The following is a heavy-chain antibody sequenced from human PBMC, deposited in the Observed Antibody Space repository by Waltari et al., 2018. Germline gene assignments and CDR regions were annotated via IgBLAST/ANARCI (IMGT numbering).Heavy chain of an antibody. CDR2: VHPGDAYV. V-gene: IGHV5-51*01. CDR3: ASPDY. Sequence: EVQFVQSGAELKKPGESLKISCRASGYNFTNYLIGWVRQMPGKGLEWLGPVHPGDAYVRYSPSFPRHITISADKSVSTAYLQLNNLRASDSAIYYCASPDYWGQGTLVTVSS. CDR1: GYNFTNYL. J-gene: IGHJ4*02.